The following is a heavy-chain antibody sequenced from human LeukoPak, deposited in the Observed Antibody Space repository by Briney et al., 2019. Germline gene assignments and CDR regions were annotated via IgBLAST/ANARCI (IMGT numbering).Heavy chain of an antibody. CDR1: GFSFNSYA. CDR2: ISGGGSST. CDR3: AKGGESYYNHYYMDV. J-gene: IGHJ6*03. D-gene: IGHD3-16*01. Sequence: GGSLRLSCAASGFSFNSYAMTWVRQAPGKGPEWVSAISGGGSSTYYADSVKGRFTIPRDNSKSTLYLQMNSLRAEDTAVYYCAKGGESYYNHYYMDVWGKGTTVTVSS. V-gene: IGHV3-23*01.